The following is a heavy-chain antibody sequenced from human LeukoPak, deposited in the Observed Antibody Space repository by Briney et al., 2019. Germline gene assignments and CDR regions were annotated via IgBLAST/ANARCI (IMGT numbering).Heavy chain of an antibody. CDR3: ARGMGGYYYYYYMDV. CDR1: GGSISSYY. Sequence: PSETLSLTCTVSGGSISSYYWSWIRQPPGKGLEWIGYIYYSGSTNYNPSLKSRVTISVDTSKNQFSLKLNSVTAADTAVYYCARGMGGYYYYYYMDVWGKGTTVTVSS. V-gene: IGHV4-59*01. D-gene: IGHD3-16*01. CDR2: IYYSGST. J-gene: IGHJ6*03.